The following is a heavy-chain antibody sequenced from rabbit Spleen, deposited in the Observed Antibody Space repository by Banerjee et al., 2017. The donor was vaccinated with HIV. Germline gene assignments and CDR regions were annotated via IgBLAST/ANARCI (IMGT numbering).Heavy chain of an antibody. CDR1: GVSFSGDSFSGDSY. D-gene: IGHD1-1*01. CDR2: IDTGSSGFT. Sequence: QSLEESGGDLVKPGASLTLTCIASGVSFSGDSFSGDSYMCWVRQAPGKGLEWIVCIDTGSSGFTYFASWAKGRFTISKTSSTTVTLQMTSLTAADTATYFCARDPNYASGHYIYSFWGPGTLVTVS. V-gene: IGHV1S40*01. CDR3: ARDPNYASGHYIYSF. J-gene: IGHJ3*01.